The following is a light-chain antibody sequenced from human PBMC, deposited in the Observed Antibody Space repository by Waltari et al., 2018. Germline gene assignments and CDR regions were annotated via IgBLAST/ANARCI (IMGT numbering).Light chain of an antibody. CDR1: QSVSRW. Sequence: DIQMTQSPSTLSASVGDRVSITFRASQSVSRWLAWYQQKPGKAPQLLIYLASTLKNGVPSRFSGSGSGTEFTLTISSLQPDDFGTYYCQQYSDKVTFGQGTKLEIK. J-gene: IGKJ2*01. CDR2: LAS. V-gene: IGKV1-5*03. CDR3: QQYSDKVT.